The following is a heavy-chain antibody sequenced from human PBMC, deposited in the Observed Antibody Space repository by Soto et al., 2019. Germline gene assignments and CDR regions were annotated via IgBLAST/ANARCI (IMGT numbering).Heavy chain of an antibody. CDR1: GGSISSSSYY. J-gene: IGHJ4*02. CDR3: ATDYDILTGTDY. CDR2: IYYSGST. V-gene: IGHV4-39*01. D-gene: IGHD3-9*01. Sequence: QLQLQESGPGLVKPSETLSLTCTVSGGSISSSSYYWGWIRQPPGKGLEWNGSIYYSGSTYYNPSLKSRVTISVDTSKNQFSLKLSSVTAADTAVYYCATDYDILTGTDYWGQGTLVTVSS.